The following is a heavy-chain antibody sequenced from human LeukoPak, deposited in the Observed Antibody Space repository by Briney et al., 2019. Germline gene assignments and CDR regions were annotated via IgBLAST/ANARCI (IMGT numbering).Heavy chain of an antibody. V-gene: IGHV3-30-3*01. Sequence: GGSPRLSCAASGFTFSSYAMHWVRQAPGKGLEWVAVISYDGSNKYYADSVKGRFTISRGNSKNTLYLQMNSLRAEDTAVYYCARSSSRSFGEYVYWGQGTLVTVSS. CDR2: ISYDGSNK. D-gene: IGHD3-10*01. CDR1: GFTFSSYA. J-gene: IGHJ4*02. CDR3: ARSSSRSFGEYVY.